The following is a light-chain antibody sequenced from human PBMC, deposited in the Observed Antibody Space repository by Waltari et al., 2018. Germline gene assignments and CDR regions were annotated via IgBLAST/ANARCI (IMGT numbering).Light chain of an antibody. CDR2: GAS. CDR3: QQYDGSVLT. J-gene: IGKJ4*01. V-gene: IGKV3-20*01. Sequence: CKASQTSKNNFVVWYQQKPGQAPRLIIHGASSRATGFPDRFSGSGSGTDFTLTISNLEPEDFAVYYCQQYDGSVLTFGGGTKVEI. CDR1: QTSKNNF.